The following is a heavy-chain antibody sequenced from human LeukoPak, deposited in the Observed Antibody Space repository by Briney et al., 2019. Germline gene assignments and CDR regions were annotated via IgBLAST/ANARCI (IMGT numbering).Heavy chain of an antibody. CDR1: GYTLTELS. J-gene: IGHJ4*02. CDR3: ATLGNCSGASCSDFGY. CDR2: FDPEDGET. D-gene: IGHD2-15*01. Sequence: ASVKVSCKVSGYTLTELSMHWVRQAPGKGLEWMGGFDPEDGETIYAQKFQGRVTMTEDTATDTAYMVLSSLRSEDTDVYYCATLGNCSGASCSDFGYWGQGTLVTVSS. V-gene: IGHV1-24*01.